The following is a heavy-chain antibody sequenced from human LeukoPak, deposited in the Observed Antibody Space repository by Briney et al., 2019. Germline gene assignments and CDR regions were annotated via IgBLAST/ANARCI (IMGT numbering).Heavy chain of an antibody. CDR1: GFTFSSYE. CDR3: ARDYPDLIAAAGPPPA. Sequence: GGSLRLSCAASGFTFSSYEMNWVRQAPGKGLEWVSYISSSGSTIYYADSVKGRFTISRDNAKNSLYLQMNSLRAEDTAVYYCARDYPDLIAAAGPPPAWGQGTLVTVSS. CDR2: ISSSGSTI. D-gene: IGHD6-13*01. J-gene: IGHJ5*02. V-gene: IGHV3-48*03.